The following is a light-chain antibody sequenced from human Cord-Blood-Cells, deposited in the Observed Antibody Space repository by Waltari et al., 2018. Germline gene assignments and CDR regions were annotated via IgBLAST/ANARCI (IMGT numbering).Light chain of an antibody. CDR1: QSISSY. CDR2: AAS. CDR3: QQSYSTPIT. J-gene: IGKJ5*01. Sequence: DIQMTQSPSSLSASVGDRVTITCRASQSISSYLNRYQQKPGKAPKLLIYAASSLQSGFPSRFSGSGSGTDFTLTISSLQPEDFSTYYCQQSYSTPITFGQGTRLEIK. V-gene: IGKV1-39*01.